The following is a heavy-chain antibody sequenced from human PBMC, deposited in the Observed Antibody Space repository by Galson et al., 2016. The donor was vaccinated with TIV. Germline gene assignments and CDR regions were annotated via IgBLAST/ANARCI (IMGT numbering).Heavy chain of an antibody. CDR2: INWNGGKT. J-gene: IGHJ4*02. CDR3: ARDIAGTTIDY. D-gene: IGHD1-20*01. Sequence: SLRLSCAASGFTFGDYGMSWVRQVPGKGQEWVSGINWNGGKTSYADSVKGRFTISRDNAKNSLYLQMNSLRVEDTAVYYCARDIAGTTIDYWGQGTLVTVSS. V-gene: IGHV3-20*04. CDR1: GFTFGDYG.